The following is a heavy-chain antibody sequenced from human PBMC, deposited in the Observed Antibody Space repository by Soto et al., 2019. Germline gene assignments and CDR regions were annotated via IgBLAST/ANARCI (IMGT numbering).Heavy chain of an antibody. V-gene: IGHV1-46*02. J-gene: IGHJ4*02. CDR2: INPNGDST. CDR1: GYTFNMYY. CDR3: AREGAAAARMFDN. D-gene: IGHD6-13*01. Sequence: QVQLVQSGAEVRNPGASVKVSCKASGYTFNMYYMHWVRQAPGQGLEWMGVINPNGDSTTHAQKFQGRLTMTRDTSTSTVYMDLTSLRSEDTAVYYCAREGAAAARMFDNWGQGTLVTVSS.